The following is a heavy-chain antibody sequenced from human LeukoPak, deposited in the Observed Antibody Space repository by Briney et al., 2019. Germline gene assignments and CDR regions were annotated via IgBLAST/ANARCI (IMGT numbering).Heavy chain of an antibody. V-gene: IGHV3-49*03. D-gene: IGHD1-26*01. CDR3: SRGGSNSPFDY. CDR2: IRSKAYGGTT. Sequence: GGSLRLSCTASGFTFGDYTMTWFRQAPGKGLEWVGFIRSKAYGGTTEDAASVKGRFTISRDDSKSIAYLQMNSLKTEDTAVYYCSRGGSNSPFDYWGQGTLVTVSS. J-gene: IGHJ4*02. CDR1: GFTFGDYT.